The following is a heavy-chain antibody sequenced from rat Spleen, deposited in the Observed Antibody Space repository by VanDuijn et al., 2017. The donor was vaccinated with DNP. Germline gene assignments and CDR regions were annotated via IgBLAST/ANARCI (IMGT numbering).Heavy chain of an antibody. CDR3: ARDGYNNPFAY. CDR2: ISSGGKT. J-gene: IGHJ3*01. CDR1: GFSLTTYG. D-gene: IGHD1-9*01. V-gene: IGHV2S8*01. Sequence: QVQLKESGPGLVQPSRTLSLTCTVSGFSLTTYGVSWVRQPPGKGLEWIAAISSGGKTYYNSALKSRLSISRDTSKSQVFLRMNSLQTEDTATYYCARDGYNNPFAYWGQGTLVTVSS.